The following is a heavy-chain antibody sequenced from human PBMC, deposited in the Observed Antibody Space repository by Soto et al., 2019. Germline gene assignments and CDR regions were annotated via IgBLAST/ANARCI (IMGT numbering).Heavy chain of an antibody. J-gene: IGHJ4*02. CDR3: ARGLRSVLDY. CDR2: ISSDEKIK. CDR1: GFVFSNFG. V-gene: IGHV3-33*01. Sequence: GGSLRLSCFASGFVFSNFGMHGVRQAPGKGLEWVAVISSDEKIKQYADSVRGRFAISRDNSKNTLYLQMTSLRAEDTAIYYCARGLRSVLDYWGQGTLVTVYS.